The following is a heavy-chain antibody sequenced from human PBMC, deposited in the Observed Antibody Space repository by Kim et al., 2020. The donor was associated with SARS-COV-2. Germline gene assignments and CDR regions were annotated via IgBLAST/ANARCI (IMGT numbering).Heavy chain of an antibody. CDR1: GYTFTAYY. D-gene: IGHD3-10*01. V-gene: IGHV1-2*06. J-gene: IGHJ4*02. Sequence: ASVKVSCKASGYTFTAYYIHWVRQAPGQGLEWMGRINPNSGGTNYAQKFQGRVTMTRDTSTTTADMELSRLTSDDTAMYYCVWVGDYGSGSYSQYWGQGT. CDR2: INPNSGGT. CDR3: VWVGDYGSGSYSQY.